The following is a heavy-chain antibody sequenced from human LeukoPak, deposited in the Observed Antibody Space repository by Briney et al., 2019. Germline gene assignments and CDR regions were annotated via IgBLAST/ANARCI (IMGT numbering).Heavy chain of an antibody. CDR2: ISSRGGST. Sequence: GGSLRLSCAASGFTFSSYAMHWVRQAPGKGLEYVSAISSRGGSTYYANSVRGRFTISRDNSKNTLYLQMGSLRAEDMAVYYCARGAGSYYYYYYMDVWGKGTTVTVSS. CDR1: GFTFSSYA. CDR3: ARGAGSYYYYYYMDV. V-gene: IGHV3-64*01. D-gene: IGHD3-10*01. J-gene: IGHJ6*03.